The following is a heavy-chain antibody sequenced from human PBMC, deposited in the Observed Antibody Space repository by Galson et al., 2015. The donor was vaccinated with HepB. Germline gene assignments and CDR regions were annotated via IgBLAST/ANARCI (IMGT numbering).Heavy chain of an antibody. J-gene: IGHJ6*02. Sequence: CAISGDSVSSTSATWNWIRQSPSRGLEWLGRTYHRSKWYTNYAVSVKSRITINPDTSKNQFSLQLTSVTPEDTAVYYCTRTASGGDVWGQGTTVTVS. D-gene: IGHD6-19*01. CDR1: GDSVSSTSAT. CDR2: TYHRSKWYT. CDR3: TRTASGGDV. V-gene: IGHV6-1*01.